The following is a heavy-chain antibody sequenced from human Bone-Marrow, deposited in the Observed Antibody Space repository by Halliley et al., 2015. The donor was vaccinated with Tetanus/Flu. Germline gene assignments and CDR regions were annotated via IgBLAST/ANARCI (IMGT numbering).Heavy chain of an antibody. V-gene: IGHV4-39*01. CDR2: FYYSGST. D-gene: IGHD3-16*02. CDR3: ARHYRHWLFDY. CDR1: GVSLATSGYS. Sequence: TLFLTCTVSGVSLATSGYSWGWIRQPPGKGLEWIGSFYYSGSTDYNPSLKSRVSISVDTSANHLSLNLNSVTAADTAVYYCARHYRHWLFDYWGQGTLVTVSS. J-gene: IGHJ4*02.